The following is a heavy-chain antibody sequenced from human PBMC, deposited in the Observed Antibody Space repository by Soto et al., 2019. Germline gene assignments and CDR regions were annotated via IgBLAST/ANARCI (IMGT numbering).Heavy chain of an antibody. J-gene: IGHJ6*02. Sequence: SETLSLTCTVSGYSISSGYYWGWIRQPPGKGLEWIGSIYHSGSTYYNPSLKSRVTISVDTSKNQFSLKLSSVTAADTAVYYCARVQGRMDVWGQGTTVTVSS. V-gene: IGHV4-38-2*02. CDR3: ARVQGRMDV. CDR2: IYHSGST. CDR1: GYSISSGYY.